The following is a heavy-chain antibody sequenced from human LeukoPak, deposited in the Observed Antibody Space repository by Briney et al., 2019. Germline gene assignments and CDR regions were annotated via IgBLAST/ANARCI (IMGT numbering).Heavy chain of an antibody. CDR3: AKKLVVVAATWFDP. CDR2: ISGSGGST. J-gene: IGHJ5*02. CDR1: GFNLSSYS. V-gene: IGHV3-23*01. Sequence: PGGSLRLSCVASGFNLSSYSMSWVRQAPGKGLEWVSAISGSGGSTYYADSVKGRFTISRDNSKNPLYLQMNSLRAEDTAVYYCAKKLVVVAATWFDPWGQGTLVTVSS. D-gene: IGHD2-15*01.